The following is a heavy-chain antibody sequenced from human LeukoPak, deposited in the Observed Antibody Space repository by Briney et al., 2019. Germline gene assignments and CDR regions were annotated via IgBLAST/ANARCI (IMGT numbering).Heavy chain of an antibody. J-gene: IGHJ4*02. CDR3: AREGIAVAGTHFDY. CDR2: IWYDGSNK. V-gene: IGHV3-33*08. CDR1: GFTFSSYG. Sequence: GGSLRLSCGASGFTFSSYGMHWVRQAPGKGLEWVAVIWYDGSNKYYADSVKGRFTISRDNSKNTLYLQMNSLRAEDTAVYYCAREGIAVAGTHFDYWGQGTLVTVSS. D-gene: IGHD6-19*01.